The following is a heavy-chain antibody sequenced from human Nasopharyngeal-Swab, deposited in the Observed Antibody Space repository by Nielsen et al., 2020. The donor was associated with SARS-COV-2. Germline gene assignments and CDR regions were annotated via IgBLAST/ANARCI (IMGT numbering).Heavy chain of an antibody. CDR3: ARVDYYYYGMDV. CDR2: IYYSGST. V-gene: IGHV4-59*01. Sequence: WIRQPPGKGLEWIGYIYYSGSTNYNPSPKSRVTISVDTSKNQFSLKLSSVTAADTAVYYCARVDYYYYGMDVWGQGTTVTVSS. J-gene: IGHJ6*02.